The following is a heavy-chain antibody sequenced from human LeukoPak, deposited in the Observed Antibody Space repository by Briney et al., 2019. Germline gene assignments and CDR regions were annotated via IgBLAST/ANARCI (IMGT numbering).Heavy chain of an antibody. CDR1: GFTVSTYW. J-gene: IGHJ4*02. Sequence: AGSLRLSCAAPGFTVSTYWMHLVRQAPGTGLAWVSLINSDGSSTNYADSVKGRFTISRDNAKNTLYLQMNSLRAEDTAVYYCATDVPAVTIFGYWGQGTLVTVSS. D-gene: IGHD2-2*01. CDR2: INSDGSST. V-gene: IGHV3-74*01. CDR3: ATDVPAVTIFGY.